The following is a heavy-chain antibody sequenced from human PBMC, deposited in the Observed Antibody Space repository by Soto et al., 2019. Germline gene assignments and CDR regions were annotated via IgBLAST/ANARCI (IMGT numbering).Heavy chain of an antibody. CDR3: ARALEGWYYGSGDLLNWFDP. J-gene: IGHJ5*02. D-gene: IGHD3-10*01. CDR2: IYYSGST. V-gene: IGHV4-30-4*01. Sequence: PSETLSLTCTVSGGSISSGDYYWSWIRQPPGKGLEWIGYIYYSGSTYYNPSLKSRVTISVDTSKNQFSLKLSSVTAADTAVYYCARALEGWYYGSGDLLNWFDPWGQGTLVTVSS. CDR1: GGSISSGDYY.